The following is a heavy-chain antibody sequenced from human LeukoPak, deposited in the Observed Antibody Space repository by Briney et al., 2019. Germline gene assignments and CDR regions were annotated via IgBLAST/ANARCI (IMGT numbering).Heavy chain of an antibody. Sequence: GESLKISCKGSGYSFTSYWIAWVRQMPGRGLEWMGIIYPADSDTRYSPSFQGQVTISADKPISTAYLQWSSLKASDTAIYYCARTYYYDSNPFDYWGQGTLVTVSS. CDR1: GYSFTSYW. CDR3: ARTYYYDSNPFDY. J-gene: IGHJ4*02. V-gene: IGHV5-51*04. CDR2: IYPADSDT. D-gene: IGHD3-22*01.